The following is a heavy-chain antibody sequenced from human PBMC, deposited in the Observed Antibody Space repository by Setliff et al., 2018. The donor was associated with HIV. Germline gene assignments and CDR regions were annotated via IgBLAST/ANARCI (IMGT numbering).Heavy chain of an antibody. Sequence: ASVKVSCKASGYTFTSYYIHWVRQAPGQGLEWMGIINPTGGSTSYAQKFQGRVTMTRDTSTSTVYMELNSLRAEDTAVYYCARTASYGNSWYHWFDPWGQGTLVTVSS. D-gene: IGHD6-13*01. V-gene: IGHV1-46*01. CDR3: ARTASYGNSWYHWFDP. CDR2: INPTGGST. CDR1: GYTFTSYY. J-gene: IGHJ5*02.